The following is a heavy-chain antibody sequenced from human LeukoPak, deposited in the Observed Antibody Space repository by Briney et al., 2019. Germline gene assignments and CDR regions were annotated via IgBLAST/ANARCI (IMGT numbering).Heavy chain of an antibody. Sequence: GGSLRLSCAASGFTFSSYSMNWVRQAPGKGLEWVSPISSSSSYIYYADSVKGRFTISRDNAKNSLYLQMNTLRAEDTAVYYCARDGGWLQFFDYWGQGTLVTVSS. D-gene: IGHD5-24*01. J-gene: IGHJ4*02. CDR2: ISSSSSYI. V-gene: IGHV3-21*01. CDR1: GFTFSSYS. CDR3: ARDGGWLQFFDY.